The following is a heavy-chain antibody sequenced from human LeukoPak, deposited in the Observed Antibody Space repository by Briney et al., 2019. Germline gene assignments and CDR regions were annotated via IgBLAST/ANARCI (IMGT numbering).Heavy chain of an antibody. D-gene: IGHD2-2*02. J-gene: IGHJ4*02. CDR1: GGTINSVDYY. V-gene: IGHV4-39*01. Sequence: SETLSLTCTASGGTINSVDYYWGWIRQSPGKELEWIGSIYYSGDTYYNPSLKRRVTISVDTTKNQFSLKLRSVTAADTAVYYCARLGHCTTISCYTYDYWGQGMLVTVSS. CDR2: IYYSGDT. CDR3: ARLGHCTTISCYTYDY.